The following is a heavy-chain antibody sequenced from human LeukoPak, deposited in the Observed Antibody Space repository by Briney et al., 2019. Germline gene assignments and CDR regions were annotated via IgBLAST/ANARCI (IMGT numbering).Heavy chain of an antibody. CDR3: VRGLGYCSSTSCSRGDV. CDR1: GFTFSNYW. D-gene: IGHD2-2*01. V-gene: IGHV3-74*01. CDR2: INSDGSST. Sequence: GGSLRLSCAASGFTFSNYWMSWVRQAPGKGLVWVSRINSDGSSTSYADSVKGRFTISRDNAKNTLYLQMNSLRAEDTAVYYCVRGLGYCSSTSCSRGDVWGKGTTVTVSS. J-gene: IGHJ6*04.